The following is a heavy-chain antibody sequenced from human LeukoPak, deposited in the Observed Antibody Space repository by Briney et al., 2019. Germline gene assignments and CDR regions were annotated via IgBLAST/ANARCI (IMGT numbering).Heavy chain of an antibody. CDR2: INPSGGTT. J-gene: IGHJ5*02. Sequence: GSSVKVSCKASGGTFSSYAISWVRQAPGQGLEWMGIINPSGGTTNYAQKFQGRVTMTRDTSTSTVYMELSSLRSEDTAVYYCAKDSAAPGTRGWFDPWGQGTLVTVSS. D-gene: IGHD6-13*01. V-gene: IGHV1-46*01. CDR1: GGTFSSYA. CDR3: AKDSAAPGTRGWFDP.